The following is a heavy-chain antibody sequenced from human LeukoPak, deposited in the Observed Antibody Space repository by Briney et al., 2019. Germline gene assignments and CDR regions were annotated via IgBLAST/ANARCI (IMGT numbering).Heavy chain of an antibody. CDR1: GFTFSSYV. V-gene: IGHV3-23*01. CDR2: ISVSGDNT. D-gene: IGHD3-22*01. CDR3: ANYNYYDTSGPS. Sequence: GGSLRLSCAASGFTFSSYVMNWVRQAPGKGLEWVSGISVSGDNTYYADSVRGRFTISRDNSNNTLYLQMNSLRVEDTAVYSCANYNYYDTSGPSWGQGTLVTVSS. J-gene: IGHJ5*02.